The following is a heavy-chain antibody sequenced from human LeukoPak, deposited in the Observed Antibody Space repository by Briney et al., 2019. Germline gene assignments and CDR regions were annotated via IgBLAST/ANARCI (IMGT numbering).Heavy chain of an antibody. CDR1: GFTFSSYG. CDR2: ISYDGSNK. CDR3: AKGTNTAMAPGDY. V-gene: IGHV3-30*18. Sequence: PGGSLRLSCAASGFTFSSYGMHWVRQAPGKGLEGGAVISYDGSNKYYADSVKGRFTISRDNSKNTLYLQMNSLRAEDTAVYYCAKGTNTAMAPGDYWGQGTLVTVSS. J-gene: IGHJ4*02. D-gene: IGHD5-18*01.